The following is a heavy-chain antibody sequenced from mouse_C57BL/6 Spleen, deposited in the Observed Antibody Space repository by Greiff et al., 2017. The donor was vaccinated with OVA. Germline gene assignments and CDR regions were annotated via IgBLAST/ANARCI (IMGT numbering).Heavy chain of an antibody. CDR3: ARHEEWNHSNYEGAMDY. CDR2: FYPGSGSI. CDR1: GYTFTEYT. V-gene: IGHV1-62-2*01. Sequence: QVQLQQSGAELVKPGASVKLSCKASGYTFTEYTIHWVKQRSGQGLEWIGWFYPGSGSIKYNEKFKDKATLTADKSSSTVYMGLSRLTSEDSAVDFCARHEEWNHSNYEGAMDYWGQGTSVTVSS. D-gene: IGHD2-5*01. J-gene: IGHJ4*01.